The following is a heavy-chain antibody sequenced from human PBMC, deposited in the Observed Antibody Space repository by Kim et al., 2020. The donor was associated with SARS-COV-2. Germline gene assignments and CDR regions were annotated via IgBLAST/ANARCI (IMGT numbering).Heavy chain of an antibody. D-gene: IGHD6-13*01. CDR1: GGTFSSYA. Sequence: SVTVSCKASGGTFSSYAISWVRQAPGQGLEWMGGIIPIFGTANYAQKFQGRVTITADESTSTAYMELSSLRSEDTAVYYCARVGYIAAAVRRAFDIWGQGTMVTVSS. CDR2: IIPIFGTA. J-gene: IGHJ3*02. V-gene: IGHV1-69*13. CDR3: ARVGYIAAAVRRAFDI.